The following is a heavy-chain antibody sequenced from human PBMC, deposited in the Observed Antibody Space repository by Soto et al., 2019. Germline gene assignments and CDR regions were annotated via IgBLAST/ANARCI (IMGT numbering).Heavy chain of an antibody. CDR2: FHPGESDT. J-gene: IGHJ6*02. CDR1: GYSFTTYW. D-gene: IGHD1-26*01. V-gene: IGHV5-51*01. CDR3: ARHEVTYYRYYGMDV. Sequence: GESLKISCQSHGYSFTTYWIAWVRQKPGKGLEWMGSFHPGESDTRYSPSFQGQVTISADRSITTAYLQWSSLQASDTAMYYCARHEVTYYRYYGMDVWGQGTTVTVSS.